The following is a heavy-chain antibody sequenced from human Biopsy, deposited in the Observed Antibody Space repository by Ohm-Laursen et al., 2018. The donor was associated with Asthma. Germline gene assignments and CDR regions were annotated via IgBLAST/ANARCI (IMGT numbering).Heavy chain of an antibody. V-gene: IGHV1-69*13. CDR1: GGTFSNFA. J-gene: IGHJ6*02. Sequence: SVKVSCKAPGGTFSNFAISWVRQAPGQGLEWLGGILTVFGTTNYAQKFQGRVTITADESTCTAYMEVTSLRSEDTAIYYCARCQVGYSSGWSLLLKKIYYSGMDVWGHGTAVTVSS. CDR2: ILTVFGTT. CDR3: ARCQVGYSSGWSLLLKKIYYSGMDV. D-gene: IGHD6-19*01.